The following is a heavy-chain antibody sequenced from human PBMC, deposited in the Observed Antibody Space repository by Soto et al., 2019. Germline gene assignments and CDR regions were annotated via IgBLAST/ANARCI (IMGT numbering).Heavy chain of an antibody. J-gene: IGHJ4*02. V-gene: IGHV3-23*01. Sequence: PGGSLRLSCAASGFTFSSYAVSWVRQAPGKGLEWVSAISGSGGRTYYADSVKGRFTISRDNSKNTLYLQMNSLRAEDTAVYYCAKTSGSSGYQRYYLDYRGQGTM. CDR3: AKTSGSSGYQRYYLDY. CDR1: GFTFSSYA. D-gene: IGHD3-22*01. CDR2: ISGSGGRT.